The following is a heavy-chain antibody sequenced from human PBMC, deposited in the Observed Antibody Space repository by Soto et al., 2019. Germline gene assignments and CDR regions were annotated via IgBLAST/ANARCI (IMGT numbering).Heavy chain of an antibody. Sequence: SETLSLTCAVSGYSISSSNWWGWIRQPPGKGLEWIGYIYYSGTTYYNPSLKSRVTMSVDTSKNQFSLKLTSVTAVDTAVYYCARREIQGPXDYWGQGTLVTVSS. CDR1: GYSISSSNW. CDR2: IYYSGTT. V-gene: IGHV4-28*01. CDR3: ARREIQGPXDY. D-gene: IGHD1-26*01. J-gene: IGHJ4*02.